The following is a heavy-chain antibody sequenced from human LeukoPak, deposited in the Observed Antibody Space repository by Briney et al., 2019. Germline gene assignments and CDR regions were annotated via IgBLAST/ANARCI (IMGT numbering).Heavy chain of an antibody. J-gene: IGHJ3*02. D-gene: IGHD6-6*01. CDR1: GFTFSSYS. CDR2: ISSSSSYI. Sequence: GGSLGLSCAASGFTFSSYSMNWVRQAPGKGLEWVSSISSSSSYIYYADSVKGRFTISRDNAKNSLYLQMNSLRAEDTAVYYCAREASSSLRPDIWGQGTMVTVSS. CDR3: AREASSSLRPDI. V-gene: IGHV3-21*01.